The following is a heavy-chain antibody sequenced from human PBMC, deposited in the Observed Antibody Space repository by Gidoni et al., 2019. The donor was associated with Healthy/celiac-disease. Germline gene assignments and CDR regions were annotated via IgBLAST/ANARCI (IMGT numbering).Heavy chain of an antibody. V-gene: IGHV3-23*01. D-gene: IGHD2-8*01. J-gene: IGHJ4*02. CDR2: ISGSGGST. CDR1: GFTFSSYA. CDR3: AKSVCTNGVCYTYYFDY. Sequence: EVQLLESGGGLVQPGGSLRLSCAASGFTFSSYAMSWVRQAPGKGLEWVSAISGSGGSTYYADSVKGRFTISRDNSKNTLYLQMNSLRAEDTAVHYCAKSVCTNGVCYTYYFDYWGQGTLVTVSS.